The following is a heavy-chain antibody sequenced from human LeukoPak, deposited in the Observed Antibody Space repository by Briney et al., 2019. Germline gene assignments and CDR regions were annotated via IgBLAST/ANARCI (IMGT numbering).Heavy chain of an antibody. D-gene: IGHD6-19*01. CDR3: ASSRGSGWYEGDY. J-gene: IGHJ4*02. V-gene: IGHV4-59*01. CDR2: IYYSGST. Sequence: SETLSLTCTVSGGSISSYYWSWIRQPPGKGLEWIGYIYYSGSTNYNPSLKSRVTISVDTSKNQFSLKLSSVTAADTAVYYCASSRGSGWYEGDYWGQGTLVTVSS. CDR1: GGSISSYY.